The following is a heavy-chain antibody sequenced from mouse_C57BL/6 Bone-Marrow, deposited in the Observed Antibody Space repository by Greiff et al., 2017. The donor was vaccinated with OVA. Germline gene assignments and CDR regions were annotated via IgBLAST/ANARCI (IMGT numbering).Heavy chain of an antibody. D-gene: IGHD1-1*01. V-gene: IGHV5-16*01. Sequence: EVQRVESEGGLVQPGSSMKLSCTASGFTFSDYYMAWVRQVPEKGLEWVANINYDGSSTYYLDSLKSRFIISRDNAKNILYLQLSSLKSEDTATYYCARDYGSSFLDYWGQGTTLTVSS. J-gene: IGHJ2*01. CDR1: GFTFSDYY. CDR2: INYDGSST. CDR3: ARDYGSSFLDY.